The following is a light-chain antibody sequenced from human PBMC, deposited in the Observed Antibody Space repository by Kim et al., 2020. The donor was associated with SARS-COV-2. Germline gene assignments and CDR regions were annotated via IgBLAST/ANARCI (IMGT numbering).Light chain of an antibody. CDR3: SSYTSSSTWV. V-gene: IGLV2-14*03. CDR2: DVS. Sequence: GQSITISCTGTSSDVGGYYAVCWHQQHPGKAPNLMIYDVSNPPSGVSNRFSGSKSGNAASLTISGLQAEDEADYYCSSYTSSSTWVFGGGTQLTVL. CDR1: SSDVGGYYA. J-gene: IGLJ3*02.